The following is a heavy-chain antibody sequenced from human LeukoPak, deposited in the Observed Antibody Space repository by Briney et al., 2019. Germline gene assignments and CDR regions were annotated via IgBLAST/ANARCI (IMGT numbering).Heavy chain of an antibody. J-gene: IGHJ4*02. Sequence: PGGSLRLSCAASGFTFSSYSMNWVRQAPGKGLEWVSSISSSSSYIYYADSVKGRFTISRDNAKNSLYLQMNSLRAEDTAVYYCARMDYDSSGYYVGFDYWGQGTLVTVSS. D-gene: IGHD3-22*01. CDR2: ISSSSSYI. CDR1: GFTFSSYS. V-gene: IGHV3-21*01. CDR3: ARMDYDSSGYYVGFDY.